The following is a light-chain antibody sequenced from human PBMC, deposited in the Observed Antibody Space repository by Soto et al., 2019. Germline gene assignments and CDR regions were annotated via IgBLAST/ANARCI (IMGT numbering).Light chain of an antibody. J-gene: IGKJ1*01. CDR3: QQKST. CDR2: AAS. CDR1: QSISSY. Sequence: DIQMTQSPSSLSASVGDRVTITCRASQSISSYLNWYQQKPGKAPKLLIYAASSLQSGVPSRFSGSGSGTAFTLPIGTLHSEDFATYYCQQKSTFGQGTKVEIK. V-gene: IGKV1-39*01.